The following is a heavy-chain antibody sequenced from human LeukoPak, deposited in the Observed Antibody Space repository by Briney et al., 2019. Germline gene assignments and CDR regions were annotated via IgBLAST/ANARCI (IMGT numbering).Heavy chain of an antibody. CDR2: IKQDGSEK. Sequence: ETLSLTCTVSGGSISSYYWSWVRQAPGKGLEWVANIKQDGSEKYYVDSVKGRFTISRDNAKNSLYLQMNSLRAEDTAVYYCARESTPRYCTNGVCSQGFDYWGQGTLVTVSS. V-gene: IGHV3-7*01. D-gene: IGHD2-8*01. J-gene: IGHJ4*02. CDR3: ARESTPRYCTNGVCSQGFDY. CDR1: GGSISSYY.